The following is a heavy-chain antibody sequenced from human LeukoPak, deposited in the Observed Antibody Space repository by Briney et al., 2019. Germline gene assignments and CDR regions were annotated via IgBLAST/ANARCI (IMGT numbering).Heavy chain of an antibody. CDR1: GGSISSSSYY. CDR2: IYYSGST. CDR3: ARLKQQPTAGAFDI. J-gene: IGHJ3*02. V-gene: IGHV4-39*01. Sequence: SETLSLTCTVSGGSISSSSYYWGWLRQPPGKGLEWIGSIYYSGSTYYNPSLKSRVTISVDTSKNQFSLKLSSVTAADTAVYYCARLKQQPTAGAFDIWGQGTMVTVSS. D-gene: IGHD6-13*01.